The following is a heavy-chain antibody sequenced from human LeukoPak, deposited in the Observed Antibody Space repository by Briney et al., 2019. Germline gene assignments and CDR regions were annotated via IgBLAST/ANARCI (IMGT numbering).Heavy chain of an antibody. CDR1: GYTFTGYY. Sequence: ASVKASCKASGYTFTGYYMHWVRQAPGQGLEWMGWINPNSGGTNYAQKFQGRVTMTRDTSISTAYMELSRLRSDDTAVYYCARVLRDSTGYYYYDYFDYWGQGTLVTVSS. D-gene: IGHD3-22*01. CDR2: INPNSGGT. V-gene: IGHV1-2*02. J-gene: IGHJ4*02. CDR3: ARVLRDSTGYYYYDYFDY.